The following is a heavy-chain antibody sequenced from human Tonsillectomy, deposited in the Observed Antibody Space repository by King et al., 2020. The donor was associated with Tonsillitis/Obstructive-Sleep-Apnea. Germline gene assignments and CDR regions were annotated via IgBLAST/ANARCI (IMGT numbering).Heavy chain of an antibody. CDR2: INTNTGNP. D-gene: IGHD4/OR15-4a*01. CDR1: GYTFTNYA. J-gene: IGHJ5*02. Sequence: VQLVESGSELKKPGASVKVSCKASGYTFTNYAMNWMRQSPGQGLEWMGWINTNTGNPTYAQDFTGRFVFSLETTVSTAYLQISSLKAEDTAVYYCARGQAEVRFDLWGKGTLVTVSS. CDR3: ARGQAEVRFDL. V-gene: IGHV7-4-1*02.